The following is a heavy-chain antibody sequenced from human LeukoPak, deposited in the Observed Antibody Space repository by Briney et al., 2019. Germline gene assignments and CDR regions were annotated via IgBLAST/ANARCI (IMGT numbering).Heavy chain of an antibody. D-gene: IGHD6-13*01. J-gene: IGHJ6*03. CDR3: ARRRSYSSSWYRRSTTPAYLYMGV. V-gene: IGHV4-34*01. CDR1: GGSFSGYY. CDR2: INHSGST. Sequence: SETLSLTCAVYGGSFSGYYWSWIRQPPGKGLEWIGEINHSGSTNYNPSLKSRVTISVDTSKNQFSLMLNSVTAADTAVYYCARRRSYSSSWYRRSTTPAYLYMGVWGKGTSVTISS.